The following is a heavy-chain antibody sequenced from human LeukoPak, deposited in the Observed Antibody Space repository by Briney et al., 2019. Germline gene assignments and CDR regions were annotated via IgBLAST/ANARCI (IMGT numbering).Heavy chain of an antibody. CDR2: MYYSGST. D-gene: IGHD6-19*01. J-gene: IGHJ4*02. Sequence: PSETLSLTCAVYGGSFSGYYWSWIRQPPGKGLEWTGSMYYSGSTYYNPSLKSRVTISVDTSKNQFSLKLSSVTAADTAVYYCARHAGSGWYGVDYWGQGTLVTVSS. CDR1: GGSFSGYY. CDR3: ARHAGSGWYGVDY. V-gene: IGHV4-34*01.